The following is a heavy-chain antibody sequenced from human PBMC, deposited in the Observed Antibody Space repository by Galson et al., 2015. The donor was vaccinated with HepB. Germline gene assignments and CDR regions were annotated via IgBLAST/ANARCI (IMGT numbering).Heavy chain of an antibody. D-gene: IGHD3-22*01. J-gene: IGHJ4*02. CDR3: ARDQWYYDHSGYHNLNY. CDR2: ISSSGNTI. CDR1: GFTFSSYS. V-gene: IGHV3-48*01. Sequence: SLRLSCAASGFTFSSYSMNWVRQAPGEGLEWVSYISSSGNTIYYADSVKGRFTISRDNAKNSLYLQMNSLGAEDTAVYYCARDQWYYDHSGYHNLNYWGQGTLVTVSS.